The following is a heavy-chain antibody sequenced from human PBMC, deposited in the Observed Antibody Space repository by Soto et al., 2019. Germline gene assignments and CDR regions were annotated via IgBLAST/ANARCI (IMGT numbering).Heavy chain of an antibody. CDR1: GFTFSKAY. V-gene: IGHV3-15*07. CDR2: IKSKADGGTI. CDR3: SVMLF. Sequence: GGSLRLSCVGSGFTFSKAYMNWVRQAPGKGLEWVGRIKSKADGGTIDYAAPVKGRFTMSRDDSKNTFYLEMNSLESEDTAVYYCSVMLFWGQGTLVTVSS. D-gene: IGHD2-21*01. J-gene: IGHJ4*02.